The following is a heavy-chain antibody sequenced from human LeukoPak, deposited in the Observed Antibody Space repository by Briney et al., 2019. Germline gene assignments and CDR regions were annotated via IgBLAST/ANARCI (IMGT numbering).Heavy chain of an antibody. J-gene: IGHJ3*02. V-gene: IGHV5-51*01. Sequence: GESLKISCKGSGYSFTSYWIGWVRQMPGKGLEWMGVIYPGDSDTRYSPSFQGQVTISADKSISTAYLQWSSLKASDTAMYYCATRQQLRLDAFDIWGQGTMVTVSS. D-gene: IGHD6-13*01. CDR1: GYSFTSYW. CDR2: IYPGDSDT. CDR3: ATRQQLRLDAFDI.